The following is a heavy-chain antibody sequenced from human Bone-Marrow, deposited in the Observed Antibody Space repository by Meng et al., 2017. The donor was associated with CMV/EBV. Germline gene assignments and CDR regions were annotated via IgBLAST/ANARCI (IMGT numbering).Heavy chain of an antibody. V-gene: IGHV3-30*02. CDR3: APNTI. CDR1: GFTFSSYG. Sequence: GGSLRLSCAASGFTFSSYGMHWVRQAPGKGLEWVAFIQYDGSNKYYADSVKGRFTISRDNSKNTLYLQMNSLRAEDTAVYYCAPNTIWGQGTLVTVSS. D-gene: IGHD3-10*01. CDR2: IQYDGSNK. J-gene: IGHJ4*02.